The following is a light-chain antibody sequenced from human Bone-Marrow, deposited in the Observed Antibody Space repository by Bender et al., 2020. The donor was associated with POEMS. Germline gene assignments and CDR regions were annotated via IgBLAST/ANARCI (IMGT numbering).Light chain of an antibody. J-gene: IGLJ3*02. Sequence: QSALTQPASVSGSPGQSITISCTGTSSDVGSYKFVSWYQHHPGKAPKLMIYEGSKRPSGVSNRFSGSKSGNTASLTISGLQADDEADYYCCSYAGSSTWVFGGGTKLTVL. CDR3: CSYAGSSTWV. V-gene: IGLV2-23*01. CDR1: SSDVGSYKF. CDR2: EGS.